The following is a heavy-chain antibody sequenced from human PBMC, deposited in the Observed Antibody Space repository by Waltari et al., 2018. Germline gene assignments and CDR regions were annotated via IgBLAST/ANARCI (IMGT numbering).Heavy chain of an antibody. J-gene: IGHJ5*02. V-gene: IGHV1-69*13. D-gene: IGHD6-13*01. CDR1: GGTFSSYA. Sequence: QVQLVQSGAEGKKPGSSVKVSCKASGGTFSSYAISWVRQALGQGLEWMGGIIPIFGTANYAQKFQGRVTITADESTSTAYMELSSLRSEDTAVYYCARDTAAAGTSLRGWFDPWGQGTLVTVSS. CDR3: ARDTAAAGTSLRGWFDP. CDR2: IIPIFGTA.